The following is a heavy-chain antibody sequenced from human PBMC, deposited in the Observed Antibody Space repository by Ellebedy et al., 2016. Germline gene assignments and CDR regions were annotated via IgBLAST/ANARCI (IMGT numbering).Heavy chain of an antibody. D-gene: IGHD2-15*01. CDR1: GFTFNPFD. Sequence: GGSLRLXXVTSGFTFNPFDMHWVRQTPGRGLEWVATIGTADDEYYADSVKGRFTIARDTSKNTVYLQMNSLRGEDTAVYYCASGFCSGGTCYESWFDPWGQGTPVIVSS. J-gene: IGHJ5*02. CDR2: IGTADDE. V-gene: IGHV3-13*01. CDR3: ASGFCSGGTCYESWFDP.